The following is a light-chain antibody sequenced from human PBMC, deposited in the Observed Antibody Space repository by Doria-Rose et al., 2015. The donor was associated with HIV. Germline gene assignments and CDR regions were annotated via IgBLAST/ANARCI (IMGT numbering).Light chain of an antibody. J-gene: IGKJ3*01. CDR2: WAS. Sequence: DIRVTQSPESLGMSLGERATLNCKSGQSLLYTSKNYLAWYQQKPGQPPKLLIYWASARQSGVPARFSGSGSGTDFTLTISSLEAEDVAVYYCQQYYDTPSFGPGTTVDIK. V-gene: IGKV4-1*01. CDR1: QSLLYTSKNY. CDR3: QQYYDTPS.